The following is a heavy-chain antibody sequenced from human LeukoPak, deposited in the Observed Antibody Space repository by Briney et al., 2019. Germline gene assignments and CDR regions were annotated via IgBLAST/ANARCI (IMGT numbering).Heavy chain of an antibody. J-gene: IGHJ4*02. V-gene: IGHV3-23*01. CDR2: ISAGGNNT. CDR3: GKRTTSLRGRGNY. D-gene: IGHD2-2*01. CDR1: GFTFSNYD. Sequence: GGSLRLSCAASGFTFSNYDMGWVRQAPGKGLEWVSVISAGGNNTLYADSVRGRFTISRDNSRNAVDLQMNSLRAEDTAVYYCGKRTTSLRGRGNYWGQGALVTVSS.